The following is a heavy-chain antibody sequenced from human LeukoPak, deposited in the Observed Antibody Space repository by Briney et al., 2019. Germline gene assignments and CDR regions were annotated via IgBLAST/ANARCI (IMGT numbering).Heavy chain of an antibody. D-gene: IGHD4-17*01. Sequence: HPGGSLRLSCTASGFIFSDYDMEWVRQAPGKGLEWISHISRSSNTIYYADSVKGRFTTSRDNAKNSLYLELNSLRAEDTAVYFCARRKIDYGDFDYWGQGTLVTVSS. CDR1: GFIFSDYD. CDR3: ARRKIDYGDFDY. V-gene: IGHV3-48*01. J-gene: IGHJ4*02. CDR2: ISRSSNTI.